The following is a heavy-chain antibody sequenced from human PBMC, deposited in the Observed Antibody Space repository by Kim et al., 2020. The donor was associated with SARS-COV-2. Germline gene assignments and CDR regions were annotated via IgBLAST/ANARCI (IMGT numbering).Heavy chain of an antibody. CDR3: ARFSVEWPYAFDI. Sequence: YTNSPTHRLTISKNTSKNQVVLTMTNMDPVDTATYYCARFSVEWPYAFDIWGQGTMVTVSS. J-gene: IGHJ3*02. D-gene: IGHD3-3*01. V-gene: IGHV2-70*01.